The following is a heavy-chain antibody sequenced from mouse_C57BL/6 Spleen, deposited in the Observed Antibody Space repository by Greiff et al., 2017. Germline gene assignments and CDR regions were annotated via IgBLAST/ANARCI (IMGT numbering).Heavy chain of an antibody. CDR2: IDPETGGT. Sequence: QVQLKKSGAELVRPGASVTLSCKASGYTFTDYEMHWVKQTPVHGLEWIGAIDPETGGTAYNQKFKGKAILTADKSSSTAYMELRSLTSEDSAVYYCTRSYYYFDYWGQGTTLTVSS. CDR3: TRSYYYFDY. V-gene: IGHV1-15*01. CDR1: GYTFTDYE. J-gene: IGHJ2*01. D-gene: IGHD6-5*01.